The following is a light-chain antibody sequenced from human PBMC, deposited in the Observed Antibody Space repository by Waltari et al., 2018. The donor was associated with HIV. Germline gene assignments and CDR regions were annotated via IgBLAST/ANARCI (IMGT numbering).Light chain of an antibody. CDR2: EVT. J-gene: IGLJ1*01. CDR1: RSDVGSYNY. CDR3: CSYAGRSTHV. V-gene: IGLV2-23*02. Sequence: QSALTQPASVSGSPGQSITISCPGTRSDVGSYNYVSWYQQHPGKAPKLMIYEVTKRPSGVSNRFSGSKSGNTASLTISGLQAEDEADYYCCSYAGRSTHVFGTGTKVTVL.